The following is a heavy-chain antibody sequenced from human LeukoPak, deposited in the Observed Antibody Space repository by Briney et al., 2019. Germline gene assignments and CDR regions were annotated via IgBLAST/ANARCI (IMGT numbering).Heavy chain of an antibody. J-gene: IGHJ5*02. CDR1: GGSFRGHF. D-gene: IGHD3-10*01. CDR2: INHNGNT. V-gene: IGHV4-34*01. CDR3: ARHQTYNYGSGSLKYTWIDP. Sequence: PSETLSLTCAVYGGSFRGHFCSWIRQPPGKGLEWIGEINHNGNTNYNPSLKSRVPLFVDTSKKQFSLQLSSVTAADTSVYYCARHQTYNYGSGSLKYTWIDPWGQGILVTVSP.